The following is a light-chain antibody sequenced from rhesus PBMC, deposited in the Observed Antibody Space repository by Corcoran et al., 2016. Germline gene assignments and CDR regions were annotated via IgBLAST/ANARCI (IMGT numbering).Light chain of an antibody. Sequence: DIQMTQSPSSLSASVGDRVTITCRASQEIRSLLVWYQQKPGKAPNLLIYYSTTLQSGVPPRFSGSGSGTEFALPISSLHPEDFATYSCQQYYGLPYSFGRGPKLEI. V-gene: IGKV1-25*01. CDR3: QQYYGLPYS. CDR2: YST. CDR1: QEIRSL. J-gene: IGKJ2*01.